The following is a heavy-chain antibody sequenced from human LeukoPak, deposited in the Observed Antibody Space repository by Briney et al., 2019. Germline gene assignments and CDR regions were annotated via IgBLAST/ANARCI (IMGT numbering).Heavy chain of an antibody. D-gene: IGHD5-12*01. CDR3: ATDPYSGYDSGYFQH. CDR1: GFTFSSYA. Sequence: PGGSLRLSXAASGFTFSSYAKHWVRQAPGKGLEYVSAISSNGGSTYYANSVKGRFTISRDNSKNTLYLQMGSLRAEDMAVYYCATDPYSGYDSGYFQHWGQGTLVTVSS. J-gene: IGHJ1*01. CDR2: ISSNGGST. V-gene: IGHV3-64*01.